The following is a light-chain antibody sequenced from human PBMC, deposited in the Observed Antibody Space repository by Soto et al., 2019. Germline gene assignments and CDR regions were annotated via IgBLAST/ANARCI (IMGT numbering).Light chain of an antibody. Sequence: QSVLTQPASVSGSPGQSITISCTGTSSDVGGYNYVSWYQQHPGKAPKLTVYEVSNRPSGVSNRFSGSKSCNTASLTISGLQAEDEADYYCSSYTSSSTLVFGTGTKVTVL. CDR1: SSDVGGYNY. CDR2: EVS. CDR3: SSYTSSSTLV. J-gene: IGLJ1*01. V-gene: IGLV2-14*01.